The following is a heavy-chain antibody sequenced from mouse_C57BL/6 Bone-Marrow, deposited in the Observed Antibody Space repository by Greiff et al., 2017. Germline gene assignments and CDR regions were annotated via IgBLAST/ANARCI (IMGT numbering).Heavy chain of an antibody. V-gene: IGHV1-81*01. CDR1: GYTFTSYG. Sequence: QVQLQQSGAELARPGASVKLSCKASGYTFTSYGISWVKQRTGQGLEWIGEIYPRSGNTYYNEKFKGKATLTADKSSSTAYMELRSLTSEDSAVXFCARESIYYDYDGGGYWGQGTTLTVSS. CDR3: ARESIYYDYDGGGY. D-gene: IGHD2-4*01. CDR2: IYPRSGNT. J-gene: IGHJ2*01.